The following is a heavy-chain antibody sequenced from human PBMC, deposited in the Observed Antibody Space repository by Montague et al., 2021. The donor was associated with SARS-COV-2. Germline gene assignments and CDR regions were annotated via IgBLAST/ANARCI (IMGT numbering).Heavy chain of an antibody. Sequence: SLRLSCAASGFTVSSNYMSWVRQAPGKGLEWVSVIYSGGSTYYAYSVKXRFTISRHNSKNTLYLQMNSLRAEDTAVYYCARGLRIAAAGTGSGYYYGMDVWGQGTTVTVSS. CDR3: ARGLRIAAAGTGSGYYYGMDV. CDR1: GFTVSSNY. CDR2: IYSGGST. J-gene: IGHJ6*02. D-gene: IGHD6-13*01. V-gene: IGHV3-53*04.